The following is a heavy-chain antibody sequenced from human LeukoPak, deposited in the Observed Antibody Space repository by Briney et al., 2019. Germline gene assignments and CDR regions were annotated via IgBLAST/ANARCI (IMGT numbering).Heavy chain of an antibody. CDR2: INHSGST. CDR1: GGSFSGYY. D-gene: IGHD4-17*01. Sequence: SETLSLTCAVYGGSFSGYYWSWIRQPPGKGLEWIGEINHSGSTNYNPSLKSRVTISVDTSKNQFSLKLSSVTAADTAVYYCARYRMTTVWCFDLWGRGTLVTVSS. V-gene: IGHV4-34*01. J-gene: IGHJ2*01. CDR3: ARYRMTTVWCFDL.